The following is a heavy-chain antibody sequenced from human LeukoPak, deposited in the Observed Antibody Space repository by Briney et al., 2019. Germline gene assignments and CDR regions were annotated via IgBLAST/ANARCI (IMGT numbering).Heavy chain of an antibody. J-gene: IGHJ4*02. CDR3: AREGNYSSSSY. V-gene: IGHV3-7*01. CDR2: IKQDGSDK. CDR1: GFTFSSYW. Sequence: GGSLRLSCAASGFTFSSYWMSWVRQAPGKGLEWVANIKQDGSDKYYVDSVKGRFTISRDNAKNSLYLLMNSLRAEDTAVYYCAREGNYSSSSYWGQGTLVTVSS. D-gene: IGHD6-6*01.